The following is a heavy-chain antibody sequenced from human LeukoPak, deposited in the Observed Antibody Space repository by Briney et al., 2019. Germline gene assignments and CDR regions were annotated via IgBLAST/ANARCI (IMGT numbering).Heavy chain of an antibody. CDR2: INPSGGST. Sequence: ASVKVFCKASGGTFSSYAISWVRQAPGQGLEWMGIINPSGGSTSYAQKFQGRVTMTRDTSTSTVYMELSSLRSEDTAVYYCARDSLTMVPWDYWGQGTLVTVSS. V-gene: IGHV1-46*01. J-gene: IGHJ4*02. CDR1: GGTFSSYA. D-gene: IGHD3-10*01. CDR3: ARDSLTMVPWDY.